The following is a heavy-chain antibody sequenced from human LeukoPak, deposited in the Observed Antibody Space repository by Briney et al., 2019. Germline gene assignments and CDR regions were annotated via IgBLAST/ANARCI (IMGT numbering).Heavy chain of an antibody. Sequence: SQTLSLTCTVSGASISSGGYYWSWVRQDPGKGLEWIGYIYYGGSTYYNPSLKSRITISVDTSKNQFSLELSSVTAADTAVYFCARADGGVRGYYFDYWGRGIMVTVSS. CDR3: ARADGGVRGYYFDY. CDR1: GASISSGGYY. CDR2: IYYGGST. D-gene: IGHD3-10*01. V-gene: IGHV4-31*03. J-gene: IGHJ4*02.